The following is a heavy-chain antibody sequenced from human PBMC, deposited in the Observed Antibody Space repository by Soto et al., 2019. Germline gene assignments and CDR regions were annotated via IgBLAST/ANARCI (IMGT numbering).Heavy chain of an antibody. CDR3: GRLPNSPQRLVSRYYYDMDV. D-gene: IGHD6-13*01. CDR2: IYYSGNT. V-gene: IGHV4-39*02. CDR1: GGSISSSSYY. J-gene: IGHJ6*04. Sequence: PSETLSLTCTVSGGSISSSSYYWGWVRQPPGKGLEWIGSIYYSGNTYYKSSLKSRVTISVDTSKNHFSLKLRSVTAADTAVYYCGRLPNSPQRLVSRYYYDMDVGGKGTRVTVPS.